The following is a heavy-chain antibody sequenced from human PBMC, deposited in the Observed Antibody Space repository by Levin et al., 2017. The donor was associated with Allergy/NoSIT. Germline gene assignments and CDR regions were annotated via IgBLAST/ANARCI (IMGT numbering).Heavy chain of an antibody. CDR3: AVFSFRYGTFDV. Sequence: SQTLSLTCAVYGGSFGGYYWSWIRQSPGKGLEWIGEISHRGSTTYNPSLKRRVTISVDTLRNQFSLKVNSVTAADTAVYYCAVFSFRYGTFDVWSRGTEVTVSS. CDR1: GGSFGGYY. V-gene: IGHV4-34*01. CDR2: ISHRGST. D-gene: IGHD3-16*02. J-gene: IGHJ3*01.